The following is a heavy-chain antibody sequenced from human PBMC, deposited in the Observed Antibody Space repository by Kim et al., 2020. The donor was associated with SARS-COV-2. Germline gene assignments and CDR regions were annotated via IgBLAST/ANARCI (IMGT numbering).Heavy chain of an antibody. Sequence: GGSLRLSCAASGFTLSSYAMSWVRQAPGKGLEWVSVISGSGGSTYYADSVKGRFTISRDNSKNTLYLQMNSLRAEDTAVYYCAKDPSAIAAAGVSYYYYGMEVWGRGTTVTVSS. D-gene: IGHD6-13*01. J-gene: IGHJ6*02. CDR1: GFTLSSYA. CDR3: AKDPSAIAAAGVSYYYYGMEV. CDR2: ISGSGGST. V-gene: IGHV3-23*01.